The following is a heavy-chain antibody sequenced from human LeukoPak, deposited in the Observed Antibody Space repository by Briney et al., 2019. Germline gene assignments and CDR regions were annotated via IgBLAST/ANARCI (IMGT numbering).Heavy chain of an antibody. CDR1: GFTFSTYW. CDR3: ARVGAMVRGGYKDYYYMDV. D-gene: IGHD3-10*01. CDR2: INSDGSST. J-gene: IGHJ6*03. V-gene: IGHV3-74*03. Sequence: GGSLRLSCVASGFTFSTYWMYWVRQAPGKGLVWVSRINSDGSSTTYADSVKGRFTISRDNAKNTLYLQMNSLRADDTSVYYCARVGAMVRGGYKDYYYMDVWGKGTTVTVSS.